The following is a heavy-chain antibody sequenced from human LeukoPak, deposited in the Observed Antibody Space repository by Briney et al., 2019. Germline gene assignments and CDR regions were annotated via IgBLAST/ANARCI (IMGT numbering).Heavy chain of an antibody. CDR3: ARDGSYYAFDI. V-gene: IGHV4-59*01. Sequence: SETLSLTCTVSGGSISSYYWSWIRQPPGKGLEWIGYIYYSGSTNYNPSLKSRVTISVDTSKNQFSLKLSSVTAADTAVYYCARDGSYYAFDIWGQGTMVTVSS. J-gene: IGHJ3*02. D-gene: IGHD1-26*01. CDR1: GGSISSYY. CDR2: IYYSGST.